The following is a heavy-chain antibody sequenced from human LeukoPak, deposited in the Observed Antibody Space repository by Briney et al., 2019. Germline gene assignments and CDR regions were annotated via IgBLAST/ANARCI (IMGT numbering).Heavy chain of an antibody. D-gene: IGHD4-23*01. CDR2: IIPILGIA. CDR1: GYTFTSYA. CDR3: ARPVDYLNYYGMDV. V-gene: IGHV1-69*04. Sequence: SVKVSCKASGYTFTSYAISWVRQAPGQGLEWMGRIIPILGIANYAQKFQGRVTITADKSTSTAYMELSSLRSEDTAVYYCARPVDYLNYYGMDVWGQGTTVTVSS. J-gene: IGHJ6*02.